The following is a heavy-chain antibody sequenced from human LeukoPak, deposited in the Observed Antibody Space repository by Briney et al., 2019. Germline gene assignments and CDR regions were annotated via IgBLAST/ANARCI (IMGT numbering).Heavy chain of an antibody. CDR2: ISYDGKDK. J-gene: IGHJ3*01. V-gene: IGHV3-30*02. CDR3: AKARGSGFQRGDAFDV. CDR1: GFTFSNFG. D-gene: IGHD6-19*01. Sequence: GGSPRLSCATSGFTFSNFGMNWVRQAPGKGLQWLGFISYDGKDKYYSDSVKGRISISRDNSKSTLYVQLDSLTSDDTALYYCAKARGSGFQRGDAFDVWGQGTRVTVSS.